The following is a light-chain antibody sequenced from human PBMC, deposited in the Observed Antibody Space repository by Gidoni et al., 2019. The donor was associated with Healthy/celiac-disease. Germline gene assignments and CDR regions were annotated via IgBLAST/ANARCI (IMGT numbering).Light chain of an antibody. J-gene: IGKJ1*01. CDR3: QQSYSTPRT. V-gene: IGKV1-39*01. CDR2: AAS. Sequence: DIQMTQSPSSLSASVGDRVTITCRASQSISSYLNWYQHKPGKAPKLLIYAASSLQSGVPSRFSGSGSGSDFTLTISSLQPEDFATYYCQQSYSTPRTFXQXTKVEIK. CDR1: QSISSY.